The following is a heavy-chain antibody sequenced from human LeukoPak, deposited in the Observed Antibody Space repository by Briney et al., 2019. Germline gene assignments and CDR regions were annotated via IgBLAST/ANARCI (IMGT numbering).Heavy chain of an antibody. V-gene: IGHV4-39*07. Sequence: SEALSLTCTVSGGSISSSSYYWGWIRQPPGKGLEWIGSIYYSGSIYYNPSLKSRVTISVDTSKNQLSLKLSSVTAADTAVYYCARNYYDRAIPGYWGQGTLVTVSS. D-gene: IGHD3-22*01. J-gene: IGHJ4*02. CDR2: IYYSGSI. CDR1: GGSISSSSYY. CDR3: ARNYYDRAIPGY.